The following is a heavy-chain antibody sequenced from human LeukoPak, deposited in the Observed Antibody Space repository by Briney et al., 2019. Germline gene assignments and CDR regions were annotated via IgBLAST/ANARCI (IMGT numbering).Heavy chain of an antibody. V-gene: IGHV3-30*03. D-gene: IGHD3-10*01. CDR2: ISDDGSGK. Sequence: PGRSLRLSCAASGFTFSSYGMNWVRQAPGKGLEWVAVISDDGSGKYCGDSVQGRFTISRDDSENTLFLEMKSLRAEDTAVYYCVPSFSGSFVWGQGTPVTVSS. J-gene: IGHJ4*02. CDR3: VPSFSGSFV. CDR1: GFTFSSYG.